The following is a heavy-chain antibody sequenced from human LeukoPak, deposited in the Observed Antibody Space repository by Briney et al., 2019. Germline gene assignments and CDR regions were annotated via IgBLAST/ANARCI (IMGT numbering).Heavy chain of an antibody. J-gene: IGHJ4*02. Sequence: GGSLRLSCAASGFTFDDYGMSWVRQAPGKGLEWVSSISSSSSYIYYADSLKGRFTISRDNAKNSLYLQMNSLRAEDTAVYYCARDAPICGGNCYIQYWGQGTLVIVSS. CDR2: ISSSSSYI. V-gene: IGHV3-21*01. CDR3: ARDAPICGGNCYIQY. D-gene: IGHD2-21*02. CDR1: GFTFDDYG.